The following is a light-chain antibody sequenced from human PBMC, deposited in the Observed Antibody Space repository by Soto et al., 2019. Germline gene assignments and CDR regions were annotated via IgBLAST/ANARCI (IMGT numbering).Light chain of an antibody. CDR1: SSDVGGYNY. V-gene: IGLV2-14*01. Sequence: QSALAQPASVSGSPGQSITIACTGTSSDVGGYNYVSWYQQHPGKAPKLTIYEVSIRPSGVSNRFSGSKSGNTASLTISGLQAEDEADYYCSSYTSSSTRAFGTGTRSPS. J-gene: IGLJ1*01. CDR3: SSYTSSSTRA. CDR2: EVS.